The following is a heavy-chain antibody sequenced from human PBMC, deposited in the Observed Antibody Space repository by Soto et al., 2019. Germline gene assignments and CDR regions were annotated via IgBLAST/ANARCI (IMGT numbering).Heavy chain of an antibody. D-gene: IGHD3-3*01. Sequence: ASVKVSCKASGYTFTSYDINWVRQATGQGLEWMGWMNPNSGNTGYAQKFQGRVTMTRNTSISTAYMELSSLRSEDTAVYYCARGLKATKIPGVVIKKGSWFDPWGQGILVTVSS. CDR2: MNPNSGNT. J-gene: IGHJ5*02. CDR1: GYTFTSYD. V-gene: IGHV1-8*01. CDR3: ARGLKATKIPGVVIKKGSWFDP.